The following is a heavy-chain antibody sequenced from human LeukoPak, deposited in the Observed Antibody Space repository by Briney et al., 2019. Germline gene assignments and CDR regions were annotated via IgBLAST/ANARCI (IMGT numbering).Heavy chain of an antibody. J-gene: IGHJ4*02. V-gene: IGHV3-23*01. CDR2: ISGSGSST. CDR3: AREGGYGDPDY. D-gene: IGHD4-17*01. CDR1: GFTFTSYA. Sequence: GGSLRLSCAASGFTFTSYAMNWVRQAPGKGLEWVSTISGSGSSTYYVDSVKGRFTIFRDNSKNTLFLQMNSLRAEDTAVYYCAREGGYGDPDYWGQGTLVTVSS.